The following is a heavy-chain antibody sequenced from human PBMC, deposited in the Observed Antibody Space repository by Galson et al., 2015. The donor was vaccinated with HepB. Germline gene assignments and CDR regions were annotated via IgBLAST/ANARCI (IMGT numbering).Heavy chain of an antibody. J-gene: IGHJ4*02. V-gene: IGHV3-30-3*01. D-gene: IGHD3-10*01. CDR1: GFTFSAYA. Sequence: SLRLSCAASGFTFSAYAMHWVRQAPGKGLEWVAVISYDATNKYYADSVKGRFTISRDNSKNTLYLQMNSLRAEDTAVYYRAREIHGEIGFDYWGQGTLVTVSS. CDR2: ISYDATNK. CDR3: AREIHGEIGFDY.